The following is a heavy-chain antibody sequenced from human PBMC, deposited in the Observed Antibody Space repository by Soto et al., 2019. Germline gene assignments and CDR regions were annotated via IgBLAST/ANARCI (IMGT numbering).Heavy chain of an antibody. CDR3: AKVTGYSYGYMRYYYAMDV. CDR2: ISGSGGST. CDR1: GVTLSDYA. D-gene: IGHD5-18*01. Sequence: DVQLLESGGGLVQPGGSLRLSCAVSGVTLSDYAMSWVRQAPGKGLEWVSGISGSGGSTYYADSVKGRFTISRDNSKNTLYLQMNSLRAEDTAVYYCAKVTGYSYGYMRYYYAMDVWGQGTTVTVSS. V-gene: IGHV3-23*01. J-gene: IGHJ6*02.